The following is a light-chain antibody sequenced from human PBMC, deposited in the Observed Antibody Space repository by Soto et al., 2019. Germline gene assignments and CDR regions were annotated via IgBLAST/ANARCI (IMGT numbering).Light chain of an antibody. V-gene: IGLV1-40*01. CDR3: QSYDSGVSVYV. Sequence: QSVLTEPPAESGAPGQRVTISYNWSSSNIGADFHVHLYQHLPGTAPRLLIYGHSNRPSGVPDRFSGSESGTSASLAITGLQAEDEVDYYRQSYDSGVSVYVFGAGTKVTVL. CDR1: SSNIGADFH. CDR2: GHS. J-gene: IGLJ1*01.